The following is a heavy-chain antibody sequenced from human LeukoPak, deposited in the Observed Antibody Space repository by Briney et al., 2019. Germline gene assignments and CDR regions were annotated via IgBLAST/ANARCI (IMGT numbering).Heavy chain of an antibody. V-gene: IGHV4-38-2*02. Sequence: SETLSLTCTVSGYSISSGYYWGSIRQPPGKGLERIGSIYHSGSTYYNPSLKSRVTISVDTSKNQFSLKLTSVTAADAAVYYCAREAYCSGGSCYSGYFDSWGQGTLVTVSS. CDR2: IYHSGST. CDR3: AREAYCSGGSCYSGYFDS. CDR1: GYSISSGYY. J-gene: IGHJ4*02. D-gene: IGHD2-15*01.